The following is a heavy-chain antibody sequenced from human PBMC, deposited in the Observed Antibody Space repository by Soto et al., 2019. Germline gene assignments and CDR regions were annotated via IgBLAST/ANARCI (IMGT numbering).Heavy chain of an antibody. D-gene: IGHD2-15*01. J-gene: IGHJ4*02. Sequence: GGSLRLSCAASGFTLSSYLMHWVRQAPGKGLVWVSRINSDGSSTSYADSVKGRFTISRDNAKNTLYLQMNSLRAEDTAVYYCARDLVAASYGGYYFDYWGQGTLVTAPQ. V-gene: IGHV3-74*01. CDR3: ARDLVAASYGGYYFDY. CDR1: GFTLSSYL. CDR2: INSDGSST.